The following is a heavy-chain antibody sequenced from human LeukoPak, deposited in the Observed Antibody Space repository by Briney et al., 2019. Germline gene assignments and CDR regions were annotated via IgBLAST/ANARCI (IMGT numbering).Heavy chain of an antibody. J-gene: IGHJ3*02. CDR2: VHYSGST. CDR1: GGSISSSNYY. CDR3: ARHLGGSLDSTSYNAFDI. Sequence: SETLSLTCTVSGGSISSSNYYWGWIRQPPGKGLEWVGSVHYSGSTYSNPSLKSRVTISVDTSKNQFSLKLSSVTAAETAVYYCARHLGGSLDSTSYNAFDIWGQGTMVTVSS. D-gene: IGHD3-16*01. V-gene: IGHV4-39*01.